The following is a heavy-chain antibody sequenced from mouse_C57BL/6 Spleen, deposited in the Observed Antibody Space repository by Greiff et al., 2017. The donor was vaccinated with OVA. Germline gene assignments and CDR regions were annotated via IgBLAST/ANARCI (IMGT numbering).Heavy chain of an antibody. V-gene: IGHV5-4*01. D-gene: IGHD1-2*01. CDR3: ASGTTAGDYFDY. CDR2: ISDGGSYT. Sequence: EVQRVESGGGLVKPGGSLKLSCAASGFTFSSYAMSWVRQTPEKRLEWVATISDGGSYTYYPDNVKGRFTISRDNAKNNLYLQMSHLKSEDTAMYYCASGTTAGDYFDYWGQGTTLTVSS. J-gene: IGHJ2*01. CDR1: GFTFSSYA.